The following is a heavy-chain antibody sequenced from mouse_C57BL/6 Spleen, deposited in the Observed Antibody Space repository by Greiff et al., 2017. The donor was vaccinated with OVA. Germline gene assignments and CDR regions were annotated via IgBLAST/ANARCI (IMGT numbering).Heavy chain of an antibody. CDR1: GYTFTDYY. Sequence: EVQLQQSGPELVKPGASVKISCKASGYTFTDYYMNWVKQSHGKSLEWIGDINPNNGGTSYNQKFKGKATLTVDKSSSTAYMELRSLTSEDSAVYYCARNDYDEGDYYAMDYWGQGTSVTVSS. D-gene: IGHD2-4*01. V-gene: IGHV1-26*01. CDR2: INPNNGGT. J-gene: IGHJ4*01. CDR3: ARNDYDEGDYYAMDY.